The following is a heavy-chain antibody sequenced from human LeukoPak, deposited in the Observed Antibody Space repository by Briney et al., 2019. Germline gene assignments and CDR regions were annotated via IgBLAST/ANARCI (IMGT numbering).Heavy chain of an antibody. J-gene: IGHJ4*02. Sequence: SETLSLTCTVSGGSISSYYWSWIRQPPGKGLEWIGYIYYSGSTNYNPSLKSRVTISVDTSKNQFSLKLSSVIAADTAVYYCARAGRGYSYGPVDYWGQGTLVTVSS. CDR2: IYYSGST. CDR1: GGSISSYY. V-gene: IGHV4-59*08. CDR3: ARAGRGYSYGPVDY. D-gene: IGHD5-18*01.